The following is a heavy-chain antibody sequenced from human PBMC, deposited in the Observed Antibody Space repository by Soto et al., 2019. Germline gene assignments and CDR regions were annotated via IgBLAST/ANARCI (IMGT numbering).Heavy chain of an antibody. CDR1: GGSISSYY. Sequence: SETLSLTCTVSGGSISSYYWSWIRQPPGKGLEWIGYIYYSGSTNYNPSLKSRVTISVDTSKSQFPLTLSSVTAADTAVYYCAGTTGTTLAVGYWGQGTLVTVSS. CDR3: AGTTGTTLAVGY. V-gene: IGHV4-59*01. D-gene: IGHD1-1*01. J-gene: IGHJ4*02. CDR2: IYYSGST.